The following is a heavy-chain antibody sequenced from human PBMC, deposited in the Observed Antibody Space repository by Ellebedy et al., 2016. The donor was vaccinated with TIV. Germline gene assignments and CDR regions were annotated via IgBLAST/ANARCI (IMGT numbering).Heavy chain of an antibody. D-gene: IGHD3-9*01. Sequence: GESLKISCAASGFTFSSYGMHWVRQAPGKGLEWVAVIWYDGSNKYYADSVKGRFTISRDNSKNTLYLQMNSLRAEDTAVYYCAKDGTPYDIPFPGWGQGTLVTVSS. CDR1: GFTFSSYG. V-gene: IGHV3-30*02. J-gene: IGHJ4*02. CDR3: AKDGTPYDIPFPG. CDR2: IWYDGSNK.